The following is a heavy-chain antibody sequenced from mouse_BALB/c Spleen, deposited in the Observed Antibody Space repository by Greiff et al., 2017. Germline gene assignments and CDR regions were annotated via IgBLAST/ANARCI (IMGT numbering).Heavy chain of an antibody. CDR1: GFTFSSYT. V-gene: IGHV5-6-4*01. CDR2: ISSGGSYT. J-gene: IGHJ2*01. CDR3: TRDAPLYYFDY. Sequence: EVMLVESGGVLVKPGGSLKLSCAASGFTFSSYTMSWVRQTPEKRLEWVATISSGGSYTYYPDSVKGRFTISRDNAKNTLYLQMSSLKSEDTAMYYCTRDAPLYYFDYWGQGTTLTVSS. D-gene: IGHD6-1*01.